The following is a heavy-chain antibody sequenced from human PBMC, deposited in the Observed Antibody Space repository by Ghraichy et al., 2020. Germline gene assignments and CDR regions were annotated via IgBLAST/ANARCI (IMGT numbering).Heavy chain of an antibody. J-gene: IGHJ4*02. CDR3: ARDGSGYSYGWWDY. V-gene: IGHV3-7*03. CDR1: GFTFSTYW. Sequence: GGSLRLSCAASGFTFSTYWMSWVRQAPGKGLEWVANIKQDGSEKYYVDSVKGRFTISRDNAKNSLYLQMNSLRAEDTAVYYCARDGSGYSYGWWDYWGQGTLVTVSS. CDR2: IKQDGSEK. D-gene: IGHD5-18*01.